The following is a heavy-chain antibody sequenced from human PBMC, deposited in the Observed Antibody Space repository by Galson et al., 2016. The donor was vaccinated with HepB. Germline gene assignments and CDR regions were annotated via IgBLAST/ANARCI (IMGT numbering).Heavy chain of an antibody. CDR2: INWNSRSP. CDR3: AKAPAGSRGWYFDL. V-gene: IGHV3-9*01. J-gene: IGHJ2*01. CDR1: GFSFEDHG. Sequence: SLRLSCAASGFSFEDHGMHWVRQAPGKGLEWVSSINWNSRSPDYADSVRGRFTISRDNAKNPLFLQMNSLKLEDAALYYCAKAPAGSRGWYFDLWGRGTLVTVSS. D-gene: IGHD1-26*01.